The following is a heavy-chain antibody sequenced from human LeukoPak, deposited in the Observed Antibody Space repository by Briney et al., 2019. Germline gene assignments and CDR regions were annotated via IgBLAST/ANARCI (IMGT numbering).Heavy chain of an antibody. V-gene: IGHV1-69*04. CDR3: ARDSVPVKKAVADRPSHFDY. CDR1: GGSFSTYA. Sequence: SVKVSCKASGGSFSTYAINWVRQAPGQGLEWMGRIVPIFGIPNYAQKLQGRVTIIADKSTSTAYMELSSLRSEDTAVYYCARDSVPVKKAVADRPSHFDYWGQGTLVTVSS. D-gene: IGHD6-19*01. J-gene: IGHJ4*02. CDR2: IVPIFGIP.